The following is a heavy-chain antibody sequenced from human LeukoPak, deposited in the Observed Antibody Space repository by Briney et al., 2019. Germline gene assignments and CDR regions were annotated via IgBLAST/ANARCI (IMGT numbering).Heavy chain of an antibody. J-gene: IGHJ3*02. V-gene: IGHV3-21*01. CDR3: ARDFAYYYDSSGFEGDAFDI. D-gene: IGHD3-22*01. CDR1: GFTFSSYS. Sequence: GGSLRLSCAASGFTFSSYSMNWVRQAPGKGLEWVSSISSSSSYIYYADSVKGRFTISRDSAKNSLYLQMNSLRAEDTAVYYCARDFAYYYDSSGFEGDAFDIWGQGTMVTVSS. CDR2: ISSSSSYI.